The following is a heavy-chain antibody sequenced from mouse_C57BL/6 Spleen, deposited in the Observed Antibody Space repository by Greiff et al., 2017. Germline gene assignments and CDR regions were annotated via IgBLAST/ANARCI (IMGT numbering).Heavy chain of an antibody. CDR1: GYTFTSYT. V-gene: IGHV1-4*01. J-gene: IGHJ4*01. CDR2: INPSSGYT. CDR3: ARFVYYAMDY. Sequence: QVQLKESGAELARPGASVKMSCKASGYTFTSYTMHWVKQRPGQGLEWIGYINPSSGYTKYNQKFKDKATLTADKSSSTAYMQLSSLTSEDSAVYYCARFVYYAMDYWGQGTSVTVSS.